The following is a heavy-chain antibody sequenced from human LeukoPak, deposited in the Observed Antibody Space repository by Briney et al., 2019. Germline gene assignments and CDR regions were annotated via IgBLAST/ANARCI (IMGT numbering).Heavy chain of an antibody. Sequence: PGGSLRLSCAASGFTFSNYWMHWVRQAPGKGLVWVSRINSDARSTSYADSVKGRFTISRDNAKNTLYLQMNSLRAEDTAVYYCAKHYYDSSGYLDYWGQGTLVTVSS. CDR3: AKHYYDSSGYLDY. D-gene: IGHD3-22*01. CDR1: GFTFSNYW. J-gene: IGHJ4*02. V-gene: IGHV3-74*01. CDR2: INSDARST.